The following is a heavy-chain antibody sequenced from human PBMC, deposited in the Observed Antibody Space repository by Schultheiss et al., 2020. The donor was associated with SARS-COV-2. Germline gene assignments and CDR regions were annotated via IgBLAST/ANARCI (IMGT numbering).Heavy chain of an antibody. CDR2: IIPIFGTA. CDR1: GYTFTSYA. CDR3: ARVRYGDYVSDAFDI. D-gene: IGHD4-17*01. J-gene: IGHJ3*02. V-gene: IGHV1-18*01. Sequence: ASVKVSCKASGYTFTSYAISWVRQAPGQGLEWMGGIIPIFGTANYAQKLQGRVTMTTDTSTSTAYMELRSLRSDDTAVYYCARVRYGDYVSDAFDIWGQGTMVTVSS.